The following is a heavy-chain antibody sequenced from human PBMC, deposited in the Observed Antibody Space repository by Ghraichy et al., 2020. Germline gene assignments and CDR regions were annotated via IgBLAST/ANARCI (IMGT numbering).Heavy chain of an antibody. Sequence: ASVKVSCKAAGYTFTGYYMHWVRQAPGQGLEWMGRINPNSGGTNYAQKFQGRVTMTRDTSISTAYMELSRLRSDDTALYYCARDLDPLSSGWYCKSYWGQGILVTVSS. D-gene: IGHD6-19*01. J-gene: IGHJ4*02. V-gene: IGHV1-2*06. CDR1: GYTFTGYY. CDR2: INPNSGGT. CDR3: ARDLDPLSSGWYCKSY.